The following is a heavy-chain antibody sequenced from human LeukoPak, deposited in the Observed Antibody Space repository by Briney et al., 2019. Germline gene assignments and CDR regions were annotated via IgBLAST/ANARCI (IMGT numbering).Heavy chain of an antibody. CDR1: GGTFSSYA. V-gene: IGHV1-69*13. D-gene: IGHD2-8*01. J-gene: IGHJ4*02. CDR2: IIPIFGTA. CDR3: ARGGRLGYCTNGVCYTFDYFDY. Sequence: SVKVSCKASGGTFSSYAISWVRQAPGQGLEWMGGIIPIFGTANYAQKFQGRVTITADESTSTAYMELSSLRSGDTAVYYCARGGRLGYCTNGVCYTFDYFDYWGQGTLVTVSS.